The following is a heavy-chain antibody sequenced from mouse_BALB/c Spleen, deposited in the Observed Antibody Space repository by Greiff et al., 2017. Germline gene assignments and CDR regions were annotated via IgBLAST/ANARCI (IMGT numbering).Heavy chain of an antibody. Sequence: EVKLMESGGGLVKPGGSLKLSCAASGFAFSSYDMSWVRQTPEKRLEWVAYISSGGGSTYYPDTVKGRFTISRDNAKNTLYLQMSSLKSEDTAMYYCARHEDGYYVIYAMDYWGQGTSVTVSS. V-gene: IGHV5-12-1*01. CDR1: GFAFSSYD. CDR3: ARHEDGYYVIYAMDY. D-gene: IGHD2-3*01. J-gene: IGHJ4*01. CDR2: ISSGGGST.